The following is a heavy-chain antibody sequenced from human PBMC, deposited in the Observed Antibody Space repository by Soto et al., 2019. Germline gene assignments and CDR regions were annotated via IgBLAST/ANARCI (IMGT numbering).Heavy chain of an antibody. CDR3: ARFYFDISGYLPCPFYYYYGMDV. CDR1: RVTFSDSE. V-gene: IGHV3-11*06. Sequence: PWSSTRLSSAASRVTFSDSEISWTRQAPEKGLEWVSYISSSSSYTNYADSVKGRFTISRDNAKNSLYLQMNSLRAEDTAVYYCARFYFDISGYLPCPFYYYYGMDVWGQGTTVTGYS. J-gene: IGHJ6*02. CDR2: ISSSSSYT. D-gene: IGHD3-22*01.